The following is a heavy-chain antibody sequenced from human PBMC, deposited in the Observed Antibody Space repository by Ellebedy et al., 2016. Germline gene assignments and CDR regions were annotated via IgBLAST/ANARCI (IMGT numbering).Heavy chain of an antibody. V-gene: IGHV3-30*18. D-gene: IGHD6-19*01. Sequence: GESLKISCAASGFTFSEYGMHWVRQAPGKGLQWVAVITDDGGITYYLDSVKGRFTMSRDNSKNTLYLQMNSLRAEDTAVYYCAKGFSSGWSKGMDVWGQGTSVTVSS. CDR1: GFTFSEYG. CDR2: ITDDGGIT. J-gene: IGHJ6*02. CDR3: AKGFSSGWSKGMDV.